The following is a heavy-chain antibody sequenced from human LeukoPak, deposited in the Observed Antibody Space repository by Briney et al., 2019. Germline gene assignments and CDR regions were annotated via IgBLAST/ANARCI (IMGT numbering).Heavy chain of an antibody. CDR1: GYTFTSYY. CDR3: ARFSRRIAAAGSGLYYYGMDV. V-gene: IGHV1-46*01. D-gene: IGHD6-13*01. CDR2: INPSGGST. Sequence: ASVEVSCKASGYTFTSYYMHWVRQAPGQGLEWMGIINPSGGSTSYAQKFQGRVTMTRDTSTSTVYMELSSLRSEDTAVYYCARFSRRIAAAGSGLYYYGMDVWGQGTTVTVSS. J-gene: IGHJ6*02.